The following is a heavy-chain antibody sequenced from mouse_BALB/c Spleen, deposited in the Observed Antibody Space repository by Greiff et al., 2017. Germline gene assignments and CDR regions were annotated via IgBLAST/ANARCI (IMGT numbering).Heavy chain of an antibody. CDR1: GFTFSSYA. V-gene: IGHV5-9-4*01. CDR3: ARAPYGNYSFAY. J-gene: IGHJ3*01. D-gene: IGHD2-1*01. CDR2: ISSGGSYT. Sequence: EVQVVESGGGLVKPGGSLKLSCAASGFTFSSYAMSWVRQSPEKRLEWVAEISSGGSYTYYPDTVTGRFTISRDNAKNTLYLEMSSLRSEDTAMYYCARAPYGNYSFAYWGQGTLVTVSA.